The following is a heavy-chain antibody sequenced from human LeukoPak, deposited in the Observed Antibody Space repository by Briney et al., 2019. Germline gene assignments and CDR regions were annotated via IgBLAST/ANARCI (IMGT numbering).Heavy chain of an antibody. V-gene: IGHV4-34*01. CDR1: VGSFSGYY. CDR2: INHSGST. J-gene: IGHJ4*02. D-gene: IGHD6-19*01. Sequence: SMTLSLTCAVYVGSFSGYYWSWIRQPPGKGLEWIGEINHSGSTNYNPSLKSRVTISVDTSKNQFSLKLSSVTAADTAVYYCARGLFVAVAYYFDYWGQGTLVTVSS. CDR3: ARGLFVAVAYYFDY.